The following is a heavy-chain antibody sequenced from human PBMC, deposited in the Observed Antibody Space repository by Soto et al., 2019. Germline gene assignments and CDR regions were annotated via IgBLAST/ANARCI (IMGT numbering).Heavy chain of an antibody. CDR2: IYWNDDK. CDR3: ARPVTYSSGWYYFDY. V-gene: IGHV2-5*01. J-gene: IGHJ4*02. Sequence: SGPTLVNPTQTLTLTCTFSGFSLSTSGVGVGWIRQPPGKALEWLALIYWNDDKRYSPSLKSRLTITNDTSKNQVVLTMTNMDPVDTATYYCARPVTYSSGWYYFDYWGQGTLVTVSS. CDR1: GFSLSTSGVG. D-gene: IGHD6-19*01.